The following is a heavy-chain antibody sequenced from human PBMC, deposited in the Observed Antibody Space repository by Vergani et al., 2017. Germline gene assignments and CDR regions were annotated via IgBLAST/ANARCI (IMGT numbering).Heavy chain of an antibody. V-gene: IGHV4-59*01. CDR1: GGSISSYY. D-gene: IGHD2-15*01. J-gene: IGHJ3*02. CDR3: ARRVVVGAAQAGDAFDI. Sequence: QVQLQESGPGLVKPSETLSLTCTVSGGSISSYYWSWIRQPPGKGLEWVGYIYYSGSPNYNPPLKSRVTISVEPSKNQFSLKLSAVTAAETAVYYCARRVVVGAAQAGDAFDIWGQGTMVTVSS. CDR2: IYYSGSP.